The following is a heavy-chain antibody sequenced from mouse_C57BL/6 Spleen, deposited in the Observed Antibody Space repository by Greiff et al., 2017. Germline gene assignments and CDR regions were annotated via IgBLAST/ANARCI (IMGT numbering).Heavy chain of an antibody. CDR3: AIRDYGYDGGDLGY. V-gene: IGHV1-74*01. CDR1: GYTFTSYW. Sequence: QVQLQQPGAELVKPGASVKVSCKASGYTFTSYWMHWVKQRPGQGLEWIGRIHPSDSDTNYNQKFKGKATLTVDNSSRTAYMQLSRLPFEDSAVYYWAIRDYGYDGGDLGYWGQGTTLTVSS. D-gene: IGHD2-2*01. CDR2: IHPSDSDT. J-gene: IGHJ2*01.